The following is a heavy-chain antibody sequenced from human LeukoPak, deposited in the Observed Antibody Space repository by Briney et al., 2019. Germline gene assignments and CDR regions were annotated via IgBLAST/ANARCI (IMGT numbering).Heavy chain of an antibody. V-gene: IGHV3-48*01. CDR1: GFTFSTYS. Sequence: PGGSLRLSCVASGFTFSTYSMNWVRQAPGKGLEWVSYITCRSSTVYYADSVKGRFTISRDNAKNSLYLQMNSLRAEDTAVYYCAKDRGFYGYSRLYTSFFDYWGQGTLVTVSS. CDR2: ITCRSSTV. CDR3: AKDRGFYGYSRLYTSFFDY. J-gene: IGHJ4*02. D-gene: IGHD3-22*01.